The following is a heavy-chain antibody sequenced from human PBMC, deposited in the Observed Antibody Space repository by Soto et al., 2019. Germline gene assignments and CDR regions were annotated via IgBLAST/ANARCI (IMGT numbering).Heavy chain of an antibody. CDR1: GYSFTSYW. Sequence: GESLKISCKGSGYSFTSYWISWVRQMPGKGLEWMGRIDPSDSYTNYSPSFQGHVTISADKSISTAYLQWSSLKASDTAMYYCARIGAPMGQPYYYGMDVWGQGTTVTVSS. J-gene: IGHJ6*02. D-gene: IGHD2-2*01. CDR2: IDPSDSYT. V-gene: IGHV5-10-1*01. CDR3: ARIGAPMGQPYYYGMDV.